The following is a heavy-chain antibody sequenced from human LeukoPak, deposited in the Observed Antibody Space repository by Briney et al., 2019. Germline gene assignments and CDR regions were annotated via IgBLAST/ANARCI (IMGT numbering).Heavy chain of an antibody. Sequence: SETLSLTXTVSGGSIRSYYWSWIRRPPGKGLEWIGYIYYSGSTNYNPSLKSRVTISVDTSKNQFSLKLSSVTAADTAVYYCARASRGTYYDILTGYYGFDWFDPWGQGTLVTVSS. V-gene: IGHV4-59*01. J-gene: IGHJ5*02. CDR2: IYYSGST. CDR3: ARASRGTYYDILTGYYGFDWFDP. CDR1: GGSIRSYY. D-gene: IGHD3-9*01.